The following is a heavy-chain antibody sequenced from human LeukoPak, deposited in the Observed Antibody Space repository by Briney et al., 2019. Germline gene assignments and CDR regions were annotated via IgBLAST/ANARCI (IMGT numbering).Heavy chain of an antibody. Sequence: PSETLPLTCTVSGGSISSYYWSWIRQPPGKGLEWIGYIYYSGSTNYNPSLKSRITISVDTSKNQFSLKLSSVTAADTAVYYCARGVYGGNSEFDYWGQGTLVTVSS. V-gene: IGHV4-59*01. CDR3: ARGVYGGNSEFDY. J-gene: IGHJ4*02. D-gene: IGHD4-23*01. CDR1: GGSISSYY. CDR2: IYYSGST.